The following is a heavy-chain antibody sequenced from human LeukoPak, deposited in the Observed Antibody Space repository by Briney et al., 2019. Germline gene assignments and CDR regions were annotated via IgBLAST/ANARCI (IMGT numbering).Heavy chain of an antibody. CDR2: ISYDGSNK. J-gene: IGHJ4*02. V-gene: IGHV3-30*18. D-gene: IGHD3-22*01. CDR1: GFTFSSYG. CDR3: AKERTDYYDSSGYYVDY. Sequence: GGSLRLSCAASGFTFSSYGMHWVRQAPGKGLEWVAVISYDGSNKYYADSVKGRFTISRDNSKNTLYLQMNSLRAEDTAVYYCAKERTDYYDSSGYYVDYWGQGTLVTVSS.